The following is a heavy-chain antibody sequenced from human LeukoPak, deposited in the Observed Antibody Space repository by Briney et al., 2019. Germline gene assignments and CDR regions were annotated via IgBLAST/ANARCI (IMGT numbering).Heavy chain of an antibody. CDR1: GFTFSSYS. J-gene: IGHJ4*02. D-gene: IGHD6-6*01. V-gene: IGHV3-48*01. CDR3: AKDLREVAACFDY. CDR2: ISSSSSTI. Sequence: GGSLRLSCAASGFTFSSYSMNWVRQAPGKGLEWVSYISSSSSTIYYADSVKGRFTISRDNSKNTLYLQMNSLRAEDTAVYYCAKDLREVAACFDYWGQGTLVTVSS.